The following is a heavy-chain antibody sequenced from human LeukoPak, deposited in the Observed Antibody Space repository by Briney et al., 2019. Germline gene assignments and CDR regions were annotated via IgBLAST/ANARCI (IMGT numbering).Heavy chain of an antibody. D-gene: IGHD6-19*01. Sequence: PSETLSLTCTVSGGSISSYYWSWIRQPPGKGLEWIGYIYYSGSTNYNPSLKSRVTISVDTSKNQFSLKLSSVTAADTAVYYCARHDSRIAVSFDPWGQGTLATVSS. CDR2: IYYSGST. CDR3: ARHDSRIAVSFDP. J-gene: IGHJ5*02. CDR1: GGSISSYY. V-gene: IGHV4-59*08.